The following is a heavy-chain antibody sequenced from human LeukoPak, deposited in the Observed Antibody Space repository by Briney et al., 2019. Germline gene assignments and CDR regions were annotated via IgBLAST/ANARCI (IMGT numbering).Heavy chain of an antibody. CDR3: ACQTTVTTVFDY. Sequence: ASVKVSCKASGYTFTGYYMHWVRQAPGQGLEWRVWINPNSGGANYAQQFQGSVTMTRDTSISTAYMELSRLRSDDTAVYYCACQTTVTTVFDYWGQGTLVTVSS. CDR1: GYTFTGYY. CDR2: INPNSGGA. D-gene: IGHD4-17*01. V-gene: IGHV1-2*02. J-gene: IGHJ4*02.